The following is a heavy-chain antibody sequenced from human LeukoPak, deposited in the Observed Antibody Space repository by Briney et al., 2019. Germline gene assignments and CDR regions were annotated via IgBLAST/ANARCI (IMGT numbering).Heavy chain of an antibody. D-gene: IGHD3/OR15-3a*01. J-gene: IGHJ4*02. Sequence: ASVKVSCKASGYTFTDYYIHWVRQAPGQGLEWMGWINPNSGDTNYAQKFQGRVTMTRDTSITTAYMELSRLRADDTALYYCARSDWPHLGGDYWGQGTLVTVSS. CDR2: INPNSGDT. CDR3: ARSDWPHLGGDY. V-gene: IGHV1-2*02. CDR1: GYTFTDYY.